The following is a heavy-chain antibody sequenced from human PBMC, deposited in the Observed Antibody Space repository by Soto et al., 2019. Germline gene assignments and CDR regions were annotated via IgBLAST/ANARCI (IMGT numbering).Heavy chain of an antibody. CDR1: RFTIGNYW. CDR2: IKGDGGEK. J-gene: IGHJ4*02. Sequence: EVLLVESGGGLVQPGGSLTLSCAASRFTIGNYWMNWVRQAPGKGLEWVANIKGDGGEKYYVGSVEGRFTISRDNTKNSLDLQMNSLRVEDTAVYYCAAGFPPDFWGQGTLVTVSS. V-gene: IGHV3-7*01. D-gene: IGHD3-10*01. CDR3: AAGFPPDF.